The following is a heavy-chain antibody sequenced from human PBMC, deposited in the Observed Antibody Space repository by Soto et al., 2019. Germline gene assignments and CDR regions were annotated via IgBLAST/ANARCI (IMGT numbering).Heavy chain of an antibody. CDR2: ISSSSSTI. D-gene: IGHD4-17*01. CDR3: ARQQINDGDYETHYWSYGMDV. CDR1: GFTFSSYS. J-gene: IGHJ6*02. V-gene: IGHV3-48*01. Sequence: EVQLVESGGGLVQPGGSLRLSCAASGFTFSSYSMNWVRQAPGKGLEWVSYISSSSSTIYYADSVKGRFTISRDNAKNALDRQMNGLRAEDTAVYDCARQQINDGDYETHYWSYGMDVWGQGTTVTVS.